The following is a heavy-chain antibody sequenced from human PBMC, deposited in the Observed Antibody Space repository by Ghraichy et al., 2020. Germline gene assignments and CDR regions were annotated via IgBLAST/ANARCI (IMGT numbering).Heavy chain of an antibody. V-gene: IGHV4-31*02. Sequence: SQTLSRTCTVSGGSITSGGYYWSWIRQHPGKGLEWIGYIYYSGNTYYNPSLKSRVTISVDTSKSQFSLKLSSVTAADTAVYYCARDNTILGVVPDAFDIWGQGTMVTVSS. CDR1: GGSITSGGYY. CDR2: IYYSGNT. J-gene: IGHJ3*02. CDR3: ARDNTILGVVPDAFDI. D-gene: IGHD3-3*01.